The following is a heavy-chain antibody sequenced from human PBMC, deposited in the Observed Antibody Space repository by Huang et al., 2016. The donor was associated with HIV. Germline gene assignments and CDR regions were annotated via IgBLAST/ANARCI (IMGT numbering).Heavy chain of an antibody. V-gene: IGHV3-30*18. D-gene: IGHD6-13*01. CDR1: GFTFRSYG. Sequence: QVQLVESGGGVVQPGRSLRISCAASGFTFRSYGWHWVRQAPAKVLGWVAVISYDAKTKYYADSVKGRFSISRDNSKTTVYLQLNSLRLEDTAVYYCAKGGSAAAVLDFWGQGTLVTVSS. CDR2: ISYDAKTK. J-gene: IGHJ4*02. CDR3: AKGGSAAAVLDF.